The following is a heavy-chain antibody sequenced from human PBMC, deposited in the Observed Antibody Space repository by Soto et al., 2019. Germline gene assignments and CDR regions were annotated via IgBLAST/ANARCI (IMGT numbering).Heavy chain of an antibody. CDR1: GGSISSSNW. D-gene: IGHD1-7*01. Sequence: RLSETLSLTCAVSGGSISSSNWWSWVRQPPGKGLEWIGEIYHSGSTNYNPSLKSRVTISVDKSKNQFSLKLSSVTAADTAVYYCAREFGNWNYAQNYYYYGMDVWGQGTTVTVSS. CDR3: AREFGNWNYAQNYYYYGMDV. V-gene: IGHV4-4*02. CDR2: IYHSGST. J-gene: IGHJ6*02.